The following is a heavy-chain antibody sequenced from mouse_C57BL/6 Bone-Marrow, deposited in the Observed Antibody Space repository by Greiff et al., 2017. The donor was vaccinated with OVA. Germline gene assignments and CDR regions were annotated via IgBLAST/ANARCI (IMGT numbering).Heavy chain of an antibody. D-gene: IGHD1-1*01. CDR2: INPSTGGT. CDR3: ARGNYYYGSSFY. Sequence: DVKLVESGPELVKPGASVKISCKASGYSFTGYYMNWVKQSPEKSLEWIGEINPSTGGTTYNQKFKAKATLTVDKSSSTAYMQLKSLTSEDSAVYYCARGNYYYGSSFYWGQGTTLTVSS. V-gene: IGHV1-42*01. J-gene: IGHJ2*01. CDR1: GYSFTGYY.